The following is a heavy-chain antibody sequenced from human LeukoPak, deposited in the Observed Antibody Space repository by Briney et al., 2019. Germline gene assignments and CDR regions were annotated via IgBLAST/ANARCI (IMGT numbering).Heavy chain of an antibody. CDR2: IRSKASGGTT. D-gene: IGHD3-16*02. J-gene: IGHJ4*02. CDR3: TRGVVDDYVWGSYRVQYYFDY. V-gene: IGHV3-49*04. Sequence: GSLRLSCTASGFTFDDFARSWDAQAPGKGREGVGFIRSKASGGTTEYAASVKGRFTISRDDSKSIAYLQMNSLNTEDTAVYYCTRGVVDDYVWGSYRVQYYFDYWGQGTLVTVSS. CDR1: GFTFDDFA.